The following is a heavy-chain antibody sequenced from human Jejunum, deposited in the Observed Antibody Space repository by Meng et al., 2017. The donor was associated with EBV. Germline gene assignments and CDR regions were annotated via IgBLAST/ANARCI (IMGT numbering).Heavy chain of an antibody. CDR3: AHRHDQTFDY. Sequence: QLTLKESGPTLVTPPQSLPLTCTFSGFSLSTSGVGVGWIRQPPGKALEWLALVYWDDYKPYSPSLKSRLTITKDTSKNQVVLTMTNMDPADTATYYCAHRHDQTFDYWGQGTLVTVSA. J-gene: IGHJ4*02. CDR2: VYWDDYK. V-gene: IGHV2-5*02. CDR1: GFSLSTSGVG.